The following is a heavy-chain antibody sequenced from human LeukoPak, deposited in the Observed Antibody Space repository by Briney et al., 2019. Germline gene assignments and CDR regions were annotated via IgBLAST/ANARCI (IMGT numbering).Heavy chain of an antibody. CDR3: ARGLGGATMGYFDY. V-gene: IGHV1-69*05. D-gene: IGHD1-26*01. J-gene: IGHJ4*02. Sequence: GASVMVSCKASGGTFSSYAISWVRQAPGQGLEWMGGIIPIFGTANYAQKFQGRVTITTDESTSTAYMELSSLRSEDTAVYYCARGLGGATMGYFDYWGQGTLVTVSS. CDR2: IIPIFGTA. CDR1: GGTFSSYA.